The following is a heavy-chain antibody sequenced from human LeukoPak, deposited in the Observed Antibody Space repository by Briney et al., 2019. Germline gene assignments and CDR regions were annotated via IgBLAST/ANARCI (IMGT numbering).Heavy chain of an antibody. CDR2: IYYSGST. Sequence: SETLSLTCTVSGASISSSSYYWGWIRQPPGKGLEWIGSIYYSGSTYYNPSLKSRVTISADTSKNQFSLKLSSVTAADTAVYYCEVAGTNPYYFDYWGQGTLVTVSS. CDR3: EVAGTNPYYFDY. D-gene: IGHD6-19*01. J-gene: IGHJ4*02. V-gene: IGHV4-39*01. CDR1: GASISSSSYY.